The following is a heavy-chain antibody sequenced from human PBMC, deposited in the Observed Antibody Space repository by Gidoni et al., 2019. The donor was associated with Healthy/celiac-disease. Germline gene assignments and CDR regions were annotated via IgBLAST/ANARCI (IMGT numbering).Heavy chain of an antibody. J-gene: IGHJ4*02. CDR2: ISSSSSYI. V-gene: IGHV3-21*01. D-gene: IGHD6-13*01. CDR1: GFTFSSYS. Sequence: EVQLVASGGGLVKPGGSLRLSCAASGFTFSSYSMNWVRQAPGKGLEWVSSISSSSSYIYYADSVKGRFTISRDNAKNSLYLQMNSLRAEDTAVYYCAGSIAAAGTKLIFDYWGQGTLVTVSS. CDR3: AGSIAAAGTKLIFDY.